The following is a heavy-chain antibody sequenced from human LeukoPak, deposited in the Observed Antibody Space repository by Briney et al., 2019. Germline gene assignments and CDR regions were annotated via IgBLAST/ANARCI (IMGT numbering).Heavy chain of an antibody. J-gene: IGHJ4*02. CDR2: ISGGSDYI. CDR3: ARDLYSVTEPLVDY. CDR1: GFMFNGYS. V-gene: IGHV3-21*01. Sequence: GGSLRLSCAASGFMFNGYSMTWVRQAPGKGLEWVSYISGGSDYIFYTDSVKGRFTISRDNAKNSLFLQMNSLRAEDTAVYYCARDLYSVTEPLVDYWGQGTLVTVSS. D-gene: IGHD4-17*01.